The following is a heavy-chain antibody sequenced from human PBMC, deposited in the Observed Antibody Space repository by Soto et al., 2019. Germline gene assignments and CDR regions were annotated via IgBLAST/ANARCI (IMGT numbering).Heavy chain of an antibody. CDR3: ARDFFDSSDYTTNWFDP. CDR2: IYHTGNA. Sequence: QLQLQGSGPGQVKSSETLSLTCSVSGASISNIRFYWAWIRHPPGEGREGFGSIYHTGNAYYNPSLKSRVTISVDTSKNQFSLKLTSVTAADAALYYCARDFFDSSDYTTNWFDPWGQGTLVTVSS. J-gene: IGHJ5*02. D-gene: IGHD3-22*01. V-gene: IGHV4-39*01. CDR1: GASISNIRFY.